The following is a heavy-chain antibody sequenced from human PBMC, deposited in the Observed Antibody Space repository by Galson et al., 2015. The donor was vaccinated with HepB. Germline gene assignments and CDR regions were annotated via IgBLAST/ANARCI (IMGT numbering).Heavy chain of an antibody. CDR2: VTIGGYI. D-gene: IGHD2-21*01. CDR3: VQERGCGGTNCHNLRGY. CDR1: GFSLSGHA. Sequence: SLRLSCAASGFSLSGHAMAWVRHAPGKGLEWVSSVTIGGYIYYADSVKGRFTISRDISKNTLYLQMNSLRVEDTAVYYCVQERGCGGTNCHNLRGYWGPGTLVTVSS. J-gene: IGHJ4*02. V-gene: IGHV3-23*01.